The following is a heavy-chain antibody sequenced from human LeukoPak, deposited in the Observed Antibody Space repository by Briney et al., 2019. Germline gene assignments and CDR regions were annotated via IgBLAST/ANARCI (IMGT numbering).Heavy chain of an antibody. J-gene: IGHJ3*02. Sequence: ASVKVSCKASGGTFSSYTISWVRQAPGQGLEWMGRIIPILGIANYAQKFQGRVTITADKSTSTAYMELSSLRSEDTAVYYCARDEVVTATDAFDIWGQGTMVIVSS. CDR2: IIPILGIA. V-gene: IGHV1-69*04. D-gene: IGHD2-21*02. CDR3: ARDEVVTATDAFDI. CDR1: GGTFSSYT.